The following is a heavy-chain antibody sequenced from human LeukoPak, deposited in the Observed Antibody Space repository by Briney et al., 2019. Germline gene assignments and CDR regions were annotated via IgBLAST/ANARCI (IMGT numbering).Heavy chain of an antibody. CDR2: ISYDGSNK. Sequence: GGSLRLSCAASGFTFSSYGMHWVRQAPGKGLEWVAVISYDGSNKYYADSVKGRFTISRDNSKNTLYLQMNSLRAEDTAVYYCARDHSRAFRWFDPWGQGTLVTVSS. CDR3: ARDHSRAFRWFDP. CDR1: GFTFSSYG. J-gene: IGHJ5*02. V-gene: IGHV3-30*03. D-gene: IGHD2/OR15-2a*01.